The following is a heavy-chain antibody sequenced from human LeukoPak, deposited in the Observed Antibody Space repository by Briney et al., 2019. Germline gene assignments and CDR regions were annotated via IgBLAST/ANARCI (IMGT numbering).Heavy chain of an antibody. J-gene: IGHJ6*02. V-gene: IGHV1-69*04. CDR2: IIPILGIA. CDR1: GGTFSSYA. D-gene: IGHD2-2*03. Sequence: SVKVSCKASGGTFSSYAISWVRQAPGQGLEWMGRIIPILGIANYAQKFQGRVTITADKSTSTAYMELSSLRSEDAAVYYCARDLDIVVVPAATHYYYGMDVWGQGTTVTVSS. CDR3: ARDLDIVVVPAATHYYYGMDV.